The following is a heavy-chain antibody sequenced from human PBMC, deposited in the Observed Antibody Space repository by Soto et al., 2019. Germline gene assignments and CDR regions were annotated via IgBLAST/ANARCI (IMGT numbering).Heavy chain of an antibody. J-gene: IGHJ4*01. V-gene: IGHV3-9*01. CDR1: GFTFDDFA. D-gene: IGHD6-13*01. CDR2: ISRNSDTV. CDR3: AKAEGAAVESPGD. Sequence: SLRLSCAASGFTFDDFAMHWVRQVPGKGLEWVAGISRNSDTVDYAVSVKGRFIISRDNANNFLYLQMNSLRPEDTAIYYCAKAEGAAVESPGDWGHGTLVTVSS.